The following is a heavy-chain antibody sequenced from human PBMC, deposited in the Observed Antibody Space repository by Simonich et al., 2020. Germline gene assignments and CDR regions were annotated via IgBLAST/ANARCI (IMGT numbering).Heavy chain of an antibody. J-gene: IGHJ3*02. CDR1: GYTFTGYY. CDR2: INPNRGGT. D-gene: IGHD2-8*02. Sequence: QVQLVQSGAEVKKPGASVKVSCKASGYTFTGYYMHWVLQTPGQGLEWMGGINPNRGGTNYEQKCQGRVTMTRDTSISTAYMELSRRRSDDTAVYYWARGPRWTGNDAFDIWGQGTMVTVSS. CDR3: ARGPRWTGNDAFDI. V-gene: IGHV1-2*02.